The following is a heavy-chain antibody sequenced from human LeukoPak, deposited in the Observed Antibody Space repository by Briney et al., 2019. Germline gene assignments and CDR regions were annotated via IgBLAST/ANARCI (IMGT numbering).Heavy chain of an antibody. CDR3: ARDRFGLTYVFDI. Sequence: SETLSLTCTVSGGSISSYYWSWIRQPPGKGLEWIGEIYHSGSTNYNPSLKSRVTISVDKSKNQFSLKLSSVTAADTAVYYCARDRFGLTYVFDIWGQGTMVTVSS. CDR1: GGSISSYY. J-gene: IGHJ3*02. CDR2: IYHSGST. D-gene: IGHD3-3*01. V-gene: IGHV4-59*12.